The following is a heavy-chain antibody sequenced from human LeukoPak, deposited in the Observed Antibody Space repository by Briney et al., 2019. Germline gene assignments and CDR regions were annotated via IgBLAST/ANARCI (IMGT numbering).Heavy chain of an antibody. Sequence: SETLSLTCTVSGGSISSSSYYWGWIRQPPGKGLEWVGSIYYSGSTYYNPSLKSRVTISVDTSKNQFSLKLSSVTAADTAVYYCARGTGFGYCSSTSCYGFGYWGQGTLVTVSS. CDR3: ARGTGFGYCSSTSCYGFGY. V-gene: IGHV4-39*07. CDR2: IYYSGST. D-gene: IGHD2-2*01. J-gene: IGHJ4*02. CDR1: GGSISSSSYY.